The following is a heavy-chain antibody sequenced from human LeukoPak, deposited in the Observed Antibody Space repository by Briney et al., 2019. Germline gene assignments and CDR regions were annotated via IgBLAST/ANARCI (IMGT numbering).Heavy chain of an antibody. CDR2: ISGPGTST. CDR1: EFTFGEYA. D-gene: IGHD6-6*01. Sequence: GGSLRLSCAASEFTFGEYALSWVRQTPVKGLEWVSTISGPGTSTYYADSVKGRFTISRDNSKNTLYLQMNSLRAEDTAVYYCARPIAARPGDYFDYWGQGTLVTVSS. J-gene: IGHJ4*02. V-gene: IGHV3-23*01. CDR3: ARPIAARPGDYFDY.